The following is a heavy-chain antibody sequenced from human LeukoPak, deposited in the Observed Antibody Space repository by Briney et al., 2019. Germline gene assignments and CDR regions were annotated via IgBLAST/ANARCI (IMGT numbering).Heavy chain of an antibody. CDR1: GFNFSNYW. J-gene: IGHJ3*02. CDR2: INQDGGKK. CDR3: ARDPNPHYYDSSGDAFDI. V-gene: IGHV3-7*03. Sequence: GGSLRLSCGASGFNFSNYWMTWVRQAPGKGLEWVANINQDGGKKNYVDSVKGRFTIFRDNAKNSLYLQMNSLRAEDTAVYYCARDPNPHYYDSSGDAFDIWGQGTMVTVSS. D-gene: IGHD3-22*01.